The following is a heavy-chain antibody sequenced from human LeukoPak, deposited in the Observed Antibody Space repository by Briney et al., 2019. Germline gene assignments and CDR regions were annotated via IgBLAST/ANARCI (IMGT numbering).Heavy chain of an antibody. Sequence: PGGSLRLSCAASGFTFSTYSMNWVRQAPGKGLEWVSVIYSGGSTYYADSVKGRFTISRDNSKNTLYLQMNSLRAEDTAVYYCAREGEAVAGTFYWGQGTLVTVSS. CDR3: AREGEAVAGTFY. J-gene: IGHJ4*02. D-gene: IGHD6-19*01. CDR2: IYSGGST. CDR1: GFTFSTYS. V-gene: IGHV3-53*01.